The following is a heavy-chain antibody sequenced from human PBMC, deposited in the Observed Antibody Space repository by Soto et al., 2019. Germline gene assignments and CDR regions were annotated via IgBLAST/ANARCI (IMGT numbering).Heavy chain of an antibody. D-gene: IGHD6-19*01. CDR3: AKGTVRSGWIPGLEGMDV. J-gene: IGHJ6*02. V-gene: IGHV3-30*18. CDR2: ISYDGSNK. Sequence: QVQLVESGGGVVQPGRSLRLSCAASGFTFSSYGMHWVRQAPGKGLEWVAVISYDGSNKYYADSVKGRFTISRDNSKNTLYLQMNSLGAEDTAVYYCAKGTVRSGWIPGLEGMDVWGQGTTVTVSS. CDR1: GFTFSSYG.